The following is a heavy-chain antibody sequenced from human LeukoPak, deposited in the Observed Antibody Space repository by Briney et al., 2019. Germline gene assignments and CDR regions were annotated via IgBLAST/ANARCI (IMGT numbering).Heavy chain of an antibody. CDR3: AGSQPHYSGSYSYWFDP. V-gene: IGHV3-74*01. D-gene: IGHD3-10*01. J-gene: IGHJ5*02. CDR2: INNDGSTT. Sequence: GESLRLSCAASGFPFRGYWMHWVRQAPGKGLVWVSRINNDGSTTNYADSVKGRFTISRDNAKNTLYLQMNSLSAEDTAVYYCAGSQPHYSGSYSYWFDPWGQGTLVTVSS. CDR1: GFPFRGYW.